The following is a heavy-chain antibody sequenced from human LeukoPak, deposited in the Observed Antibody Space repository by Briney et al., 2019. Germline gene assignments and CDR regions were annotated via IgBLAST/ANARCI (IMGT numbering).Heavy chain of an antibody. D-gene: IGHD5-12*01. V-gene: IGHV4-34*01. CDR1: GGSFSGYY. CDR2: INHSGST. J-gene: IGHJ4*02. CDR3: ARGIVATIDY. Sequence: SETLSLTCAVYGGSFSGYYWSWIRQPPGNGVEWIGEINHSGSTNYNPSLKSRVTISVDTSKNQFSLKLSFVTAADTAVYYCARGIVATIDYWGQGTLVTVSS.